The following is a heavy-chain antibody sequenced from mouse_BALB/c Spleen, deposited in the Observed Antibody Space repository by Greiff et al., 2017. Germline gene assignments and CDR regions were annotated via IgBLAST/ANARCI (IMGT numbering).Heavy chain of an antibody. J-gene: IGHJ1*01. V-gene: IGHV3-8*02. CDR2: ISYSGST. Sequence: VQLKESGPSLVKPSQTLSLTCSVTGDSITSGYWNWIRKFPGNKLEYMGYISYSGSTYYNPSLKSRISITRDTSKNQYYLQLNSVTTEDTATYNGARGTTVVATGEYFDVWGAGTTVTVSS. D-gene: IGHD1-1*01. CDR1: GDSITSGY. CDR3: ARGTTVVATGEYFDV.